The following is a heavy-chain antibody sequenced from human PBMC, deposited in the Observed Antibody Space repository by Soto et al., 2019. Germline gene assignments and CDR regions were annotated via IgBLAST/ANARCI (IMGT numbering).Heavy chain of an antibody. Sequence: QVQLVQSGAEVKKPGASVKVSCKTSGYTFPNHGINWVRKAQGQGLEWMGWINPYNANVNYAQKLQGRVTMTTDTSTSTAYMDLRSLTSDDTAVYYCARDRVAGIWGDAFDIWGQGTMVTVSS. D-gene: IGHD3-16*01. CDR1: GYTFPNHG. CDR3: ARDRVAGIWGDAFDI. J-gene: IGHJ3*02. V-gene: IGHV1-18*04. CDR2: INPYNANV.